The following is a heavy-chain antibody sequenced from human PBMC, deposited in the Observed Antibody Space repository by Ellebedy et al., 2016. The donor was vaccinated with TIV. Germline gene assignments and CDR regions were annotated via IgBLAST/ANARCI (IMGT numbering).Heavy chain of an antibody. J-gene: IGHJ3*01. D-gene: IGHD1-20*01. V-gene: IGHV4-59*02. CDR1: GGSVSSDY. CDR2: AFHTGIA. Sequence: SETLSLTCKVSGGSVSSDYWNWIRRPPGKELEWIGYAFHTGIAVYNPSLKSRVTMSVDTSRSQFSLTLSSVTAADTAVYYCAKWNGDWYAFDVWGQGIMVTVSS. CDR3: AKWNGDWYAFDV.